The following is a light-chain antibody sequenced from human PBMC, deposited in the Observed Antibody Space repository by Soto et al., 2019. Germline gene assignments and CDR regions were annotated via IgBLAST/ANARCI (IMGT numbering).Light chain of an antibody. CDR1: SSYVGDDNY. Sequence: QSFLTQPSSVSGSPGQSITISCNGTSSYVGDDNYVYWYQQHPGKAPKLMISEVSNRPSGVSNCFSGSKSGSKASRTISGLQAEDEADYYCSSYTLSNTLVFGGGTRLTV. CDR2: EVS. V-gene: IGLV2-14*01. J-gene: IGLJ3*02. CDR3: SSYTLSNTLV.